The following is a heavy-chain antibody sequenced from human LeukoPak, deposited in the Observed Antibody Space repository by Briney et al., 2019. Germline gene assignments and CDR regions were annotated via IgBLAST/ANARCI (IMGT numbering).Heavy chain of an antibody. CDR3: ARLRFDFWSGYTHPYFDY. CDR2: ICYSGTT. J-gene: IGHJ4*02. Sequence: SETLSLTCTVSGGSICSSSYSWGWIRQPLGKGLVWIGSICYSGTTYYNPSLKSRVTISVDTSKIQFSLKLSSVAATDTAVYFCARLRFDFWSGYTHPYFDYWGQGTLVTVSS. D-gene: IGHD3-3*01. V-gene: IGHV4-39*01. CDR1: GGSICSSSYS.